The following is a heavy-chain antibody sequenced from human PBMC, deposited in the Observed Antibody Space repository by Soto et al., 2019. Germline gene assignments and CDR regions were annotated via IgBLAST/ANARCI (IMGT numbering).Heavy chain of an antibody. Sequence: EVQLVESGGGLVKPVGSLRLSCAASGFTFSSYSMNWVRQAPGKGLEWVSSISSSSSYIYYADSVKGRFTISRDNAKNSLYLQMNSLRAEDTAVYYCARDLARITIFGVVIHDAFDIWGQGTMVTVSS. D-gene: IGHD3-3*01. J-gene: IGHJ3*02. CDR1: GFTFSSYS. CDR2: ISSSSSYI. V-gene: IGHV3-21*01. CDR3: ARDLARITIFGVVIHDAFDI.